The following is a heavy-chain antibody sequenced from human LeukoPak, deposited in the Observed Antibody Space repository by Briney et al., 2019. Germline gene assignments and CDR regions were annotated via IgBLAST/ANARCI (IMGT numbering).Heavy chain of an antibody. V-gene: IGHV4-59*01. D-gene: IGHD2-2*01. J-gene: IGHJ5*02. Sequence: SETLFLTCTVPGGSISSYYWSWIRQPPGKGLEWIGYIYYSGSTNYNPSLKSRVTISVDTSKNQFSLKLSSVTAADTAVYYCARDVGYYCSSTSCYSANWFDPWGQGTLVTVSS. CDR1: GGSISSYY. CDR2: IYYSGST. CDR3: ARDVGYYCSSTSCYSANWFDP.